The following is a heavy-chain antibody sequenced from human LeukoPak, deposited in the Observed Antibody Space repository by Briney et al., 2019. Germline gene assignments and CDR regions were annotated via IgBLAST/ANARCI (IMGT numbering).Heavy chain of an antibody. Sequence: SETLSLTCAVSGGSISSGDYSWSWIRQPPGKGLKWIGYIFQSGSTYYNPSLKSRVTISVDRSKNQFSLQLNSVTAPDTAVYYCARGYFKYNDILTGYYTDKEYYFDSWGQGTLVTVSS. CDR3: ARGYFKYNDILTGYYTDKEYYFDS. D-gene: IGHD3-9*01. CDR2: IFQSGST. CDR1: GGSISSGDYS. J-gene: IGHJ4*02. V-gene: IGHV4-30-2*01.